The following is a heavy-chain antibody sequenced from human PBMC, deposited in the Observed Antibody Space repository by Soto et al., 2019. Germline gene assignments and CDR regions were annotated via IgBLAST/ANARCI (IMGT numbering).Heavy chain of an antibody. J-gene: IGHJ5*02. D-gene: IGHD3-16*01. Sequence: QVQLVQSGAVVKKPGASVKVSCKASGYVFTSDVITWVRQAPGQGLEWMGWISPINGNTNYAQTFEGRVTMTKDTSTRTAYMGLRSLRSDATAVYYCAKGGGQYDWLDPWGQGTLVTVSS. CDR2: ISPINGNT. CDR3: AKGGGQYDWLDP. V-gene: IGHV1-18*01. CDR1: GYVFTSDV.